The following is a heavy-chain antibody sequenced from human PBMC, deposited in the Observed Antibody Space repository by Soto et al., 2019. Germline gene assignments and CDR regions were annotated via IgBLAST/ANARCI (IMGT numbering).Heavy chain of an antibody. CDR3: ARYWNAGTLYGAFDI. V-gene: IGHV1-69*06. Sequence: QVPLVQSGAEVRKPGSSVKVSCEASGGSFNNYVISWLRQAPGQGLEWMGGIIPNYEAANYARKFRGRLTITADKATNTAYMELNSLRPEDTATYYCARYWNAGTLYGAFDIWGQGTTVIVS. D-gene: IGHD4-17*01. CDR1: GGSFNNYV. CDR2: IIPNYEAA. J-gene: IGHJ3*02.